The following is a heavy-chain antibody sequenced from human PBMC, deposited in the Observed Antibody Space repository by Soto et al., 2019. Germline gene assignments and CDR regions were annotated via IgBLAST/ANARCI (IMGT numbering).Heavy chain of an antibody. CDR2: IDPSDSYT. Sequence: GESLKISCKGSGYSFTSYWISWVRQMPGKGLEWMGRIDPSDSYTNYSPSFQGHVTISADKSISTAYLQWSSLKASDTAMYYCASAQHYYDSSAPWGWGQGTLVTVSS. CDR3: ASAQHYYDSSAPWG. J-gene: IGHJ4*02. CDR1: GYSFTSYW. D-gene: IGHD3-22*01. V-gene: IGHV5-10-1*01.